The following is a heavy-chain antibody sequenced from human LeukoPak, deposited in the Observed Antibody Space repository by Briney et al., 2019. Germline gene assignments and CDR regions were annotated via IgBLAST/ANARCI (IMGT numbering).Heavy chain of an antibody. V-gene: IGHV4-39*02. CDR2: IYSSGST. D-gene: IGHD3-10*01. J-gene: IGHJ4*02. CDR3: ARDTFLRYGSGSYYIPRRAFDY. CDR1: GGSISSSSYY. Sequence: SETLSLTCTVSGGSISSSSYYWGWIRQPPGKGLEWIGSIYSSGSTYYNPSLKSRVTISVDTSKNQFSLKLSSVTAADTAVYYCARDTFLRYGSGSYYIPRRAFDYWGQGTLVTVSS.